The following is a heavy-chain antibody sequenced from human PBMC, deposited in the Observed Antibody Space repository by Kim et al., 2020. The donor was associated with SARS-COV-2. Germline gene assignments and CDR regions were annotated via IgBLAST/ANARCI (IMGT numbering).Heavy chain of an antibody. D-gene: IGHD6-13*01. J-gene: IGHJ4*02. CDR2: FDPDDGET. CDR1: GYTLTELS. Sequence: ASVKVSCKVSGYTLTELSMHWVRQAPGKGLEWMGGFDPDDGETIYAQKFQGRVTMTEDTSTDTAYMELSSLRSEDTAVYYCATPFIAAAASDYWGQGTLVTVSS. CDR3: ATPFIAAAASDY. V-gene: IGHV1-24*01.